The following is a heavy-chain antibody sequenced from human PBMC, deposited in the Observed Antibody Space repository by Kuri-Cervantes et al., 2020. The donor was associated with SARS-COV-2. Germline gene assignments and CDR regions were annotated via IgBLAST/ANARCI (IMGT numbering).Heavy chain of an antibody. D-gene: IGHD3-3*01. Sequence: GESLKISCAASGFTFSSYSMNWVRQAPGKGLEWVSYISSSSSTIYYADSVEGRFTISRDNAKNSLYLQMNSLRAEDTAVYYCARDPSTIFGVVIIPVDGGFDYWGQGTLVTVSS. CDR2: ISSSSSTI. CDR1: GFTFSSYS. CDR3: ARDPSTIFGVVIIPVDGGFDY. V-gene: IGHV3-48*04. J-gene: IGHJ4*02.